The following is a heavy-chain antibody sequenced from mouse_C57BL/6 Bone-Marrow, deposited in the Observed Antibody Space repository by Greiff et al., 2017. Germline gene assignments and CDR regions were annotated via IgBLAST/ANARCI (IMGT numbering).Heavy chain of an antibody. J-gene: IGHJ4*01. Sequence: QVQLQQPGAELVKPGASVKMSCKASGYTFTSYWITWVKQRPGQGLEWIGDIYPGSGSTNYNEKFKSKATLTVDTSSSTAYMQLSSLTSEDSAVYYCAITTVVANYAMDDWGQGTSVTVSS. V-gene: IGHV1-55*01. D-gene: IGHD1-1*01. CDR1: GYTFTSYW. CDR3: AITTVVANYAMDD. CDR2: IYPGSGST.